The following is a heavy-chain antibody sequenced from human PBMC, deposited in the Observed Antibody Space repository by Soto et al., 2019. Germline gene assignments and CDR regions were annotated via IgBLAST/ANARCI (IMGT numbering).Heavy chain of an antibody. D-gene: IGHD2-2*01. CDR3: ARDGEYQLPIQDYYGMDV. V-gene: IGHV3-33*01. Sequence: GGSLRLSCAASGFTFSSYGMHWVRQAPGKGLEWVAVIWYDGSNKYYADSVKGRFTISRDNSKNTLYLEMNSLRAEDTAVYYCARDGEYQLPIQDYYGMDVWGQGTTVTVSS. CDR2: IWYDGSNK. CDR1: GFTFSSYG. J-gene: IGHJ6*02.